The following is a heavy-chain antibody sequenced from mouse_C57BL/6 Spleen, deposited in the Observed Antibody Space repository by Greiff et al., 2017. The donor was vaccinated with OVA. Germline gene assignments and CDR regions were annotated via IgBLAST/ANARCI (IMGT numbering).Heavy chain of an antibody. V-gene: IGHV10-1*01. D-gene: IGHD4-1*01. Sequence: EVQGVESGGGLVQPKGSLKLSCAASGFSFNTYAMNWVRQAPGKGLEWVARIRSKSNNYATYYADSVKDRFTISRDDSESMLYLQMNNLKTEDTAMYYCVRDAELGREYFDVWGTGTTVTVSS. CDR1: GFSFNTYA. CDR3: VRDAELGREYFDV. J-gene: IGHJ1*03. CDR2: IRSKSNNYAT.